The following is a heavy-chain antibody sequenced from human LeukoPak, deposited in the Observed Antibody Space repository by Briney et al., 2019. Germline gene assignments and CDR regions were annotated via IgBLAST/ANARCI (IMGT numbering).Heavy chain of an antibody. CDR2: ISSDGTYI. D-gene: IGHD3-16*02. J-gene: IGHJ4*02. CDR3: ANPPVMITFGGVIRGY. Sequence: PGGSLRLSCAGSGFTFSTYSMNWVRQAPGKGLEWVSSISSDGTYIYYADSVKGRFTISRDNSKNTLYLQMNSLRAEDTAVYYCANPPVMITFGGVIRGYWGQGTLVTVSS. CDR1: GFTFSTYS. V-gene: IGHV3-21*04.